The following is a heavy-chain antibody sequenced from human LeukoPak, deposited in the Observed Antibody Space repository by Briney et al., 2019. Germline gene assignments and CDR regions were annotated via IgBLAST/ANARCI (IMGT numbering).Heavy chain of an antibody. CDR3: GSLTVVAKDH. D-gene: IGHD3-22*01. J-gene: IGHJ4*02. V-gene: IGHV3-74*01. Sequence: PGGSLRLSCAASGFSFSTHWMHWVRQAPGKGLVYVAQINSDGSATAYADSVKGRFTISRDNAKHTLYLEMISLRAEDTAVYYCGSLTVVAKDHWGQGTLVTVSS. CDR1: GFSFSTHW. CDR2: INSDGSAT.